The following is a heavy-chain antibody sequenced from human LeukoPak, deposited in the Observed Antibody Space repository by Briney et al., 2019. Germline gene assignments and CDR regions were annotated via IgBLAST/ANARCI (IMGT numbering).Heavy chain of an antibody. Sequence: GGSLRLSCAASGFTLSSYGMIWVRQAPGKGLEWVSRIRASGSTDYADSVKGRFTLSRDNFKSTLYLQMDSLRVEDTAVYFYTRAIDGDSYLGYWGQGTLVTVSS. CDR3: TRAIDGDSYLGY. CDR1: GFTLSSYG. D-gene: IGHD4-17*01. CDR2: IRASGST. J-gene: IGHJ4*02. V-gene: IGHV3-23*01.